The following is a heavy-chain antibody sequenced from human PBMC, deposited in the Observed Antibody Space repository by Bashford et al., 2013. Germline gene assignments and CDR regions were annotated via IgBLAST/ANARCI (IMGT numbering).Heavy chain of an antibody. D-gene: IGHD2-21*01. CDR2: VSGSGGTT. CDR1: GLTLSNYA. V-gene: IGHV3-23*01. J-gene: IGHJ4*02. Sequence: GGSLRLSCAASGLTLSNYAMTWVRQAPGKGLEWVSAVSGSGGTTYYADSVKGRFTISRDNSKNTLSLQMNSLRAEDTAVYYCAKGKLEFAYYFDYWGQGTVVTV. CDR3: AKGKLEFAYYFDY.